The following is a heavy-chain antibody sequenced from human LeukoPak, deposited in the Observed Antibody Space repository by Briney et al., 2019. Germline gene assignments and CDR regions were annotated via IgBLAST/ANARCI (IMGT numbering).Heavy chain of an antibody. V-gene: IGHV3-23*01. CDR3: AKSSPPPLRY. Sequence: GGSLRLSCAASGFTFSSYAMSWVRQAPGKGLEWVSAISGSGSGGSTYYADSVKGRFTISRDNSKNTLYLQMNSLRAEDTAVYYCAKSSPPPLRYWGQGTLVTVSS. CDR1: GFTFSSYA. J-gene: IGHJ4*02. CDR2: ISGSGSGGST.